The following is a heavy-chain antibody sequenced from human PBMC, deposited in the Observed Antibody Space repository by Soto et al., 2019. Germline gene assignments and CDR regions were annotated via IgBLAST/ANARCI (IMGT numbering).Heavy chain of an antibody. CDR1: GFTFSTYS. D-gene: IGHD3-22*01. CDR2: ISSTSTYI. J-gene: IGHJ4*02. V-gene: IGHV3-21*01. Sequence: EVQVVESVGGLVKPGGSLRLSCAASGFTFSTYSMHWVRQAPGKGLEWVSSISSTSTYIHYADSVKGRFPISRDNAKNSLNLQMNSLRAEDTAVYHCVRDVNYYDSSGDRDYWGQGTLVTVSS. CDR3: VRDVNYYDSSGDRDY.